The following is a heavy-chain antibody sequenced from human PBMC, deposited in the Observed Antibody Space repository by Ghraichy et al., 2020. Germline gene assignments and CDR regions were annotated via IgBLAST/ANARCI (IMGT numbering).Heavy chain of an antibody. V-gene: IGHV4-4*02. CDR1: GGSISSSKW. CDR2: IYHSGST. CDR3: ARTDFYYYVMDV. J-gene: IGHJ6*02. Sequence: SETLSLTCAVSGGSISSSKWWIWVRQPPGKGLEWIGEIYHSGSTNYNPSLKSRVTISVDKSKNQFSLKLTSVTAADTAVYYCARTDFYYYVMDVWGQGTTVTVSS.